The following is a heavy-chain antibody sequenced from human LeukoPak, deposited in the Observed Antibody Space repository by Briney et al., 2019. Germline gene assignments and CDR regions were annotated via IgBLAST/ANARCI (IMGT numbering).Heavy chain of an antibody. J-gene: IGHJ3*02. V-gene: IGHV5-51*01. CDR2: IYPGDSDT. Sequence: GESLKISCKGSGYSFTSYWIGWVRQMPGKGLEWMGIIYPGDSDTRYSPSFQGQVTTSADKSISTAYLQWSSLKASDTAMYYCARQWFGESDAFDIWGQGTMVTVSS. D-gene: IGHD3-10*01. CDR3: ARQWFGESDAFDI. CDR1: GYSFTSYW.